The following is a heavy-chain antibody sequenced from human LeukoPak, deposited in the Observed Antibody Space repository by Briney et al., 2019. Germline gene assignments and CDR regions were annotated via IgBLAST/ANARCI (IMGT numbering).Heavy chain of an antibody. Sequence: GGSLRLSCSASGFTFSSYAMHWVRQAPGKGLEYVSAISSNGGSTYYADSVKGRFTISRDNAKNSLYLQMNSLRAEDTAVYYCARDLRITMVRGVIITDSYYFDYWGQGTLVTVSS. J-gene: IGHJ4*02. V-gene: IGHV3-64*04. CDR2: ISSNGGST. D-gene: IGHD3-10*01. CDR1: GFTFSSYA. CDR3: ARDLRITMVRGVIITDSYYFDY.